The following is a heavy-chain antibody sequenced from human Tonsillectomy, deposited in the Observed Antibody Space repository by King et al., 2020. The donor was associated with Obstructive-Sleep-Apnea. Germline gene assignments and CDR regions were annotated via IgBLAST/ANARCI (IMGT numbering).Heavy chain of an antibody. Sequence: VQLVESGAEVKKPGASVKVSCKASGYTFTSYDITWVRQATGQGLEWMGWMNPNSGNTGYAQKFQGRVTMTRNTSITTAYMELSSRRSEDTAVYYCARLRYSDWSTDYWGQGTLVTVSS. J-gene: IGHJ4*02. V-gene: IGHV1-8*01. CDR1: GYTFTSYD. CDR2: MNPNSGNT. CDR3: ARLRYSDWSTDY. D-gene: IGHD3-9*01.